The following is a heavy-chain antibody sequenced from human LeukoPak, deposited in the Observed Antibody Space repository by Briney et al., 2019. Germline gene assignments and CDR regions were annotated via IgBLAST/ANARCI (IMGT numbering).Heavy chain of an antibody. CDR3: ARASDPWLQLT. CDR1: GFAFSSYV. V-gene: IGHV3-7*05. J-gene: IGHJ5*02. Sequence: GGSLRLSCAANGFAFSSYVMSWVRQAPGKGLEWLGNIKGDGSEKRYADSVRGRFTISRDNAQTSLYLQMNSLRAEDTAVYYCARASDPWLQLTWGQGTLVTV. CDR2: IKGDGSEK. D-gene: IGHD5-24*01.